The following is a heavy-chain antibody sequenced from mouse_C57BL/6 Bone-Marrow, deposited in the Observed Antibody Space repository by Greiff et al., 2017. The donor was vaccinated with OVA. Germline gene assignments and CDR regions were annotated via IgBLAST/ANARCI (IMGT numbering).Heavy chain of an antibody. D-gene: IGHD1-1*01. CDR2: IDPENGDT. Sequence: VQLQQSGAELVRPGASVKLSCTASGFNIKDDYMHWVKQRPEQGLEWIGWIDPENGDTEYASKFQGKATITADTSSNTAYLQLSSLTSEDTAVYCCTTTTVVAPYWGQGTLVTVSA. CDR3: TTTTVVAPY. CDR1: GFNIKDDY. J-gene: IGHJ3*01. V-gene: IGHV14-4*01.